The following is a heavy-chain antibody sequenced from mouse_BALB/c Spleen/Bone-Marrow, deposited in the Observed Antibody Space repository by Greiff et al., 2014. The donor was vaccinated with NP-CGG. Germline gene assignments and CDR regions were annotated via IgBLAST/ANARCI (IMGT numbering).Heavy chain of an antibody. Sequence: QSGAELARPGASVKLSCKASGYTFTSYWMQWVKQRPGQGLEWIGAIYPGDGDTRYTQKFKGKATLTADKSPSTAYMQLSSLASEDSAVYYCARRRREYYLDYWGQGTTLTVSS. J-gene: IGHJ2*01. V-gene: IGHV1-87*01. CDR3: ARRRREYYLDY. CDR1: GYTFTSYW. CDR2: IYPGDGDT. D-gene: IGHD2-12*01.